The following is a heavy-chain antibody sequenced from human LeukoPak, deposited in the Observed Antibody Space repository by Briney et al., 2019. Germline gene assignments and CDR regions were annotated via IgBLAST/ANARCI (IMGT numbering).Heavy chain of an antibody. V-gene: IGHV1-46*01. D-gene: IGHD2-15*01. CDR2: INPSGGST. CDR3: AIPREDCSGGSCYQDYFDY. CDR1: GYTFTSYY. Sequence: ASVKVSCKASGYTFTSYYMHWVRQAPGQGLEWMGIINPSGGSTSYAQKFQGRVTMTSDTSTSTVYMELSSLRSEDTAVYYCAIPREDCSGGSCYQDYFDYWGQGTLVTVSS. J-gene: IGHJ4*02.